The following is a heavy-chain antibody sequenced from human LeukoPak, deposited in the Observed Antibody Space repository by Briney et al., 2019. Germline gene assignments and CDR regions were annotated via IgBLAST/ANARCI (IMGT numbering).Heavy chain of an antibody. D-gene: IGHD5-18*01. CDR1: GYTFTGYY. CDR3: ARAEYSYGYSQNYYYYGMDV. V-gene: IGHV1-2*06. J-gene: IGHJ6*02. CDR2: INPNSGGT. Sequence: ASVKVSCKASGYTFTGYYMHWVRQAPGQGLEWMGRINPNSGGTNYAQKFQGRVTTTRDTSISTAYMELSRLRSDDTAVYYCARAEYSYGYSQNYYYYGMDVWGQGTTVTVSS.